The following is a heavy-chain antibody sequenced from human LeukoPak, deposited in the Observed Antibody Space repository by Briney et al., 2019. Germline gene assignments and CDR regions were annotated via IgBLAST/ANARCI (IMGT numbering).Heavy chain of an antibody. V-gene: IGHV3-30-3*01. CDR1: GFTFNSYA. Sequence: QPGGSLRLSCAASGFTFNSYAMHWVRQAPGKGLEGGAVISYDGSNKYYADSVKGRFTISRDNSRNTVYMEMNSLRAEDTAVYYCARSYTNYYDSSGYYYNYGMDVWGQGTTVTVSS. J-gene: IGHJ6*02. D-gene: IGHD3-22*01. CDR3: ARSYTNYYDSSGYYYNYGMDV. CDR2: ISYDGSNK.